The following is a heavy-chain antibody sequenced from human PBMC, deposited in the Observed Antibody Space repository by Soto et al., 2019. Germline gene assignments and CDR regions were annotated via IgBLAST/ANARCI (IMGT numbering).Heavy chain of an antibody. CDR3: AKDIRHYGYYASSGTVTRYYGMDV. CDR1: GFTFDDYT. Sequence: GGSLRLSCAASGFTFDDYTMHWVRQAPGKGLEWVSLISWDGGSTYYADSVKGRFTISRDNSKNSLYLQMNSLRTEDTALYYCAKDIRHYGYYASSGTVTRYYGMDVWGQGTTVTVS. V-gene: IGHV3-43*01. D-gene: IGHD3-22*01. J-gene: IGHJ6*02. CDR2: ISWDGGST.